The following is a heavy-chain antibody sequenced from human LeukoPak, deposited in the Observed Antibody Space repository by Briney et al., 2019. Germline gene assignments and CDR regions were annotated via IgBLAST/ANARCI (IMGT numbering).Heavy chain of an antibody. Sequence: SETLSLTCTVSGGSISSGGYYWSWIRQHPGKGLEWIGYIYYSGSTYYNPSLKSRVTISVDTSKNQFSLKLSSVTAADTAVYYCARVYGSGSHRVRYSDYWGQGTLVTVSS. D-gene: IGHD3-10*01. CDR1: GGSISSGGYY. CDR3: ARVYGSGSHRVRYSDY. CDR2: IYYSGST. J-gene: IGHJ4*02. V-gene: IGHV4-31*03.